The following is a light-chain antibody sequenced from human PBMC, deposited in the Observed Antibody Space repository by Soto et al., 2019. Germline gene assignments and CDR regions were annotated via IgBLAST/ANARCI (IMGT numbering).Light chain of an antibody. Sequence: IRMTQSACSFSASTGDRVTITCRASQGISSYLAWYQQKPGKAPKLLIYAASTLQSGVPSRFSGSGSGTDFTLTISCLQSEDFATYYCQQYYSYPRTFGQGTKV. V-gene: IGKV1-8*01. CDR1: QGISSY. CDR2: AAS. J-gene: IGKJ1*01. CDR3: QQYYSYPRT.